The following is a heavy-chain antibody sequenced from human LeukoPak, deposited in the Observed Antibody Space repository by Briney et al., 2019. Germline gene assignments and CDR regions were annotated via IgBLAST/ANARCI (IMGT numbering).Heavy chain of an antibody. D-gene: IGHD4-17*01. CDR3: ARDHGNYGDYFDY. V-gene: IGHV1-2*04. Sequence: ASVKVSCKASGYTFTGYYMHWVRQAPGQGLEWMGWINPNSGGTNYAQKFQGWVTMTRDTSISTAYMELSRLRSDDTAVYYCARDHGNYGDYFDYWGQGTLVTVSS. J-gene: IGHJ4*02. CDR2: INPNSGGT. CDR1: GYTFTGYY.